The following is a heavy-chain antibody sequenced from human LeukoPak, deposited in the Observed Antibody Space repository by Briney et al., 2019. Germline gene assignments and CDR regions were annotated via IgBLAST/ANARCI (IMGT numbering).Heavy chain of an antibody. CDR2: LYYCGST. D-gene: IGHD2-2*01. CDR1: GGSISSSSNY. J-gene: IGHJ3*02. V-gene: IGHV4-39*02. CDR3: ARDEYQLLRGAFDI. Sequence: PETLSLTCTVSGGSISSSSNYWGWIRQPPGKGLEGFESLYYCGSTYYTPALKSRVTISVDTSKNQFSLKLSSVTAADTAVYYCARDEYQLLRGAFDIWGQGTMVTVSS.